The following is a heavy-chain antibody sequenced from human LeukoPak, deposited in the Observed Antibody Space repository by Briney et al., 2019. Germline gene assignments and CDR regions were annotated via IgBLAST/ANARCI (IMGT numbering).Heavy chain of an antibody. CDR1: GYTFTSYG. J-gene: IGHJ3*02. CDR2: ISAYNGNT. Sequence: GASVKVPCKASGYTFTSYGISWVRQAPGQGLEWMGWISAYNGNTNYAQKLQGRVTMTTDTSTSTAYMELRSLRSDDTAVYYCARERARYCSSTSCYPFDIWGQGTMVTVSS. CDR3: ARERARYCSSTSCYPFDI. V-gene: IGHV1-18*04. D-gene: IGHD2-2*01.